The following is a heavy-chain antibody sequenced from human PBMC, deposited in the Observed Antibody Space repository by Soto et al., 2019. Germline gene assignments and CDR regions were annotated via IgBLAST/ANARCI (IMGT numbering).Heavy chain of an antibody. CDR3: ARYYARSDRPYFHH. J-gene: IGHJ1*01. CDR1: GGSFSSGGYY. CDR2: IYYSGST. D-gene: IGHD3-22*01. Sequence: TLSLTCTVSGGSFSSGGYYWSWIRQLPGKGLEWIGYIYYSGSTYYNPSLKSRFTISLDTSKNQFSLKLSSVTAADTAVYYCARYYARSDRPYFHHWGQGTLVTVSS. V-gene: IGHV4-31*03.